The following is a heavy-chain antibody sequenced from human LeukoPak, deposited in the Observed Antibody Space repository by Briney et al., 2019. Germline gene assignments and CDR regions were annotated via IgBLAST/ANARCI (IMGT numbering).Heavy chain of an antibody. J-gene: IGHJ5*02. V-gene: IGHV3-7*01. Sequence: GGSLRLSCAASGFTFSSYWMSWVRQAPGKGLEWVANIKQDGSEKYYVDSVKGRFTISRDNAKNSLYLQMNSLRAEDTAVYYCARAAVPAAIGSFDPWGQGTLVTVSS. CDR1: GFTFSSYW. CDR2: IKQDGSEK. CDR3: ARAAVPAAIGSFDP. D-gene: IGHD2-2*01.